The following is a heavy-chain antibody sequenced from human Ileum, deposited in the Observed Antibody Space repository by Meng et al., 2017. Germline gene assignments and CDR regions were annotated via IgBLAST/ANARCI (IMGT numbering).Heavy chain of an antibody. CDR3: ARAPKYCTNAVCSRPLDS. J-gene: IGHJ4*02. D-gene: IGHD2-8*01. Sequence: QVQLQESGPRLVKPSQTLFLTCTVSGGSISSGDYYWSWVRQSPGKGPEWIGYIYSNGNTYSNPSLRGRLMISIDTSKNQFSLELSSVTAADTAVYYCARAPKYCTNAVCSRPLDSWGQGTLVTVSS. V-gene: IGHV4-30-4*01. CDR2: IYSNGNT. CDR1: GGSISSGDYY.